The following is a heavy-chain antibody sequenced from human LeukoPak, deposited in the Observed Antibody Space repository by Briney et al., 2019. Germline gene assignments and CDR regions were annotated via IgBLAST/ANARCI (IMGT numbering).Heavy chain of an antibody. V-gene: IGHV4-39*07. CDR2: INHSGST. D-gene: IGHD6-13*01. J-gene: IGHJ4*02. CDR3: ARGRRYSSSWPILDY. CDR1: GGSISSNSYY. Sequence: SETLSLTCTVSGGSISSNSYYWGWIRQPPGKGLEWIGEINHSGSTNYNPSLKSRVTISVDTSKNQFSLKLSSVTAADTAVYYCARGRRYSSSWPILDYWGQGTLVTVSS.